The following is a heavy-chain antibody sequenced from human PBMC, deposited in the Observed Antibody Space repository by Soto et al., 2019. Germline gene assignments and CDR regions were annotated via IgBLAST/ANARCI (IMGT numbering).Heavy chain of an antibody. CDR2: ITYSGNT. CDR1: GGSVSSGSYY. D-gene: IGHD1-1*01. CDR3: ARYTTGGTGFDY. J-gene: IGHJ4*02. Sequence: QVQLQESGPGLVKPSETLSLTCTVSGGSVSSGSYYWSWIRQPPGKGLEWIGYITYSGNTTYNSSLKSRVTISKDTSENQFSLKVSSVPAADTAVYYCARYTTGGTGFDYWGQGTLVTVSS. V-gene: IGHV4-61*01.